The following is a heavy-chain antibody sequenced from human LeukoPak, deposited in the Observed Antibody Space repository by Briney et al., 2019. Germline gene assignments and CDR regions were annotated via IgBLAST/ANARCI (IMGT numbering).Heavy chain of an antibody. CDR2: IIPIFGTA. CDR3: ARDLSTTGTRPYFDY. V-gene: IGHV1-69*13. D-gene: IGHD1-14*01. CDR1: GGTFSSYA. J-gene: IGHJ4*02. Sequence: GASVKVSCKASGGTFSSYAISWVRQAPGQGLEWMGGIIPIFGTANYAQKFQGRVTITADESTSTAYMELSSLRSEDTAVYYCARDLSTTGTRPYFDYWGQGALVTVSS.